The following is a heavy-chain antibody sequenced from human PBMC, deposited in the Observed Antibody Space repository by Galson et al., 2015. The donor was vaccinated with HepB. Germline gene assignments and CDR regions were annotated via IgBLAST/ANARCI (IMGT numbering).Heavy chain of an antibody. CDR3: ARDRVPGYYKRYDHYGMDV. Sequence: SLRLSCAASGFTFSDYSMNWVRQAPGKGLEWVSYISSGSSTVHYVDSVKGRFTISRDNAKNSLYLQMNSLRDGDTAVYYCARDRVPGYYKRYDHYGMDVWGQGTTVTVSS. V-gene: IGHV3-48*02. J-gene: IGHJ6*02. CDR1: GFTFSDYS. CDR2: ISSGSSTV. D-gene: IGHD3-9*01.